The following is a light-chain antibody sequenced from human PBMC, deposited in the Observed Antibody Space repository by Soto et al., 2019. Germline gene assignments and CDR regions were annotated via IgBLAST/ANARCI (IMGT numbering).Light chain of an antibody. CDR2: GAS. Sequence: EIVLTQSPGTLSLSPGERVTLSCRASQSVSSSYLAWYQQKPGQAPRLLIYGASSRATGIPKRFSGSGSGTDFTLTISRLEPEDFVVYYCQQYGTSPWTFGQGTKVEVK. J-gene: IGKJ1*01. V-gene: IGKV3-20*01. CDR3: QQYGTSPWT. CDR1: QSVSSSY.